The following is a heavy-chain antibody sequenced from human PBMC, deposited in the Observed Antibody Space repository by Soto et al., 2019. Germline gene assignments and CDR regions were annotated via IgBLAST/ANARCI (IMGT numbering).Heavy chain of an antibody. J-gene: IGHJ6*02. CDR3: AKDGYDF. D-gene: IGHD5-12*01. CDR2: INPNDGGT. Sequence: AXSVKVSCKASVYSFAGFSIHWVRQAPGQGLEWMGWINPNDGGTNYAQEFQGRVTVTRDTSISTACMELSRLRSDDTAVYYCAKDGYDFWGHGTKVTVSS. CDR1: VYSFAGFS. V-gene: IGHV1-2*02.